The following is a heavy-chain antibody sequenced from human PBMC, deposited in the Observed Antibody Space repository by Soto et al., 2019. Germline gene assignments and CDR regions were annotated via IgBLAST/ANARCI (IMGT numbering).Heavy chain of an antibody. V-gene: IGHV1-46*03. CDR3: ALDFVEVPSALYYFDY. J-gene: IGHJ4*02. CDR2: INPSGGST. Sequence: QVQLVQSGAEVKKPGASVKVSCKASGYTFSKYYMHWVRQAPGQGLEWLGIINPSGGSTVYAQRFQGRVTMTSDTSTSTVSMELSSLTSEDTAVYYCALDFVEVPSALYYFDYWVQGTLVYVSS. CDR1: GYTFSKYY. D-gene: IGHD2-2*03.